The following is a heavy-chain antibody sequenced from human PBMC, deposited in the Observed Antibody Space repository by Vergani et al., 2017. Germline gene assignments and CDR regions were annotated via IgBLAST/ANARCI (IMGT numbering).Heavy chain of an antibody. V-gene: IGHV3-30*02. CDR3: AKDFVPGRAFDI. J-gene: IGHJ3*02. CDR1: GFTFNNSN. Sequence: QVQLVESGGGVVQPGESLRLYCAASTSGFTFNNSNMHWVRQAPGKGLEWVAFIRYDDSRNKYYAASVQGRFIISRDNSKNTVFLQMNSLRPEDTALYYCAKDFVPGRAFDIWGQGTMVTVSS. CDR2: IRYDDSRNK.